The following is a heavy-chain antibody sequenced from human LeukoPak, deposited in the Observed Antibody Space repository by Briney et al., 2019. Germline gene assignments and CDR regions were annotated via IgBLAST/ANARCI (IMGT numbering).Heavy chain of an antibody. CDR3: AKALVPLAFDI. D-gene: IGHD6-13*01. Sequence: GASLRLFCAASGFTFSSYAMSWVRQAPGKGLEWVSAITGSGGSTYYADSVKGRFTISRDNSKNTLYLQMNSLRAEDTAVYYCAKALVPLAFDIWGQGTMVTVSS. CDR1: GFTFSSYA. V-gene: IGHV3-23*01. CDR2: ITGSGGST. J-gene: IGHJ3*02.